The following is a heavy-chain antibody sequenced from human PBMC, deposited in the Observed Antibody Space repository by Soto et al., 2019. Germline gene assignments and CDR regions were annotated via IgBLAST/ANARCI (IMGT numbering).Heavy chain of an antibody. J-gene: IGHJ5*02. Sequence: AAVKGSCKVSGYTLTELSMHWVRQAPGKGLEWMGGFDPEDGETIYAQKFQGRVTMTEGTSTDTAYMELSSLRSEDTAVYYCATVRPFWQQLVRGNWFDPWGQGTLVTVSS. CDR2: FDPEDGET. CDR3: ATVRPFWQQLVRGNWFDP. V-gene: IGHV1-24*01. D-gene: IGHD6-13*01. CDR1: GYTLTELS.